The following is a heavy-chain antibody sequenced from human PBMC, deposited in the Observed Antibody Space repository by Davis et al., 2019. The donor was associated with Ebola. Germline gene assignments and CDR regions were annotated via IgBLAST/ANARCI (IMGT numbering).Heavy chain of an antibody. CDR1: GGSISSYY. Sequence: SETLSLTCTVSGGSISSYYWSWIRQPPGKGLEWIGYIYYSGSTNYNPSLKSRVTISVDTSKNQFSLKLSSVTAADTAVYYCARSIVVVTSFEYYFDYWGQGTLVTVSS. J-gene: IGHJ4*02. CDR2: IYYSGST. V-gene: IGHV4-59*01. CDR3: ARSIVVVTSFEYYFDY. D-gene: IGHD2-21*02.